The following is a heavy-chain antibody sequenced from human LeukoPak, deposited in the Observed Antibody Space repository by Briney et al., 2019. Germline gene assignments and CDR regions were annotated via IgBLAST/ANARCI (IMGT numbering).Heavy chain of an antibody. CDR3: AKDPHFQLLPYYYYMDV. D-gene: IGHD1-26*01. J-gene: IGHJ6*03. Sequence: GGSRRLSCAASGFTVSSNYMSWVRQAPGKGLEWVSVIYSGGSTYYADSVRGRFTISRDNSKNTLSLQMNSLRAEDTSVYYCAKDPHFQLLPYYYYMDVWGKGTTVTVSS. CDR2: IYSGGST. V-gene: IGHV3-53*05. CDR1: GFTVSSNY.